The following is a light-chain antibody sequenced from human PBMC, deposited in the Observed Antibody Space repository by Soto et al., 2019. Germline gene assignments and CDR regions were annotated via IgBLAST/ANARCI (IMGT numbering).Light chain of an antibody. V-gene: IGKV1-8*01. Sequence: AIRMTQSPSSLSASTGGRVTITCRASQGISSYLAWYQQKPGKAPKLLIYAASTLQSGVPSRFSGSGSGTDFTLTISCLQPEDFATYYCQQYYSYPRTFGQGTKVDIK. CDR2: AAS. CDR1: QGISSY. J-gene: IGKJ1*01. CDR3: QQYYSYPRT.